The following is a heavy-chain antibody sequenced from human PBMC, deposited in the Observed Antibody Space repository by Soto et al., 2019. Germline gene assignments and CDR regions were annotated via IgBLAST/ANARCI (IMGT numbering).Heavy chain of an antibody. CDR1: GYTFTSYD. CDR3: ARGYYDYIWGSYRPIYYFDY. CDR2: MNPNSGNT. D-gene: IGHD3-16*02. V-gene: IGHV1-8*01. J-gene: IGHJ4*02. Sequence: QVQLVQSGAEVKKPGASVKVSCKASGYTFTSYDINWVRQATGQGLEWMGWMNPNSGNTGYAQKFQGRVTMTRNTSISAAYMELSSLRSEDTAVYYGARGYYDYIWGSYRPIYYFDYWGQGTLVTVSS.